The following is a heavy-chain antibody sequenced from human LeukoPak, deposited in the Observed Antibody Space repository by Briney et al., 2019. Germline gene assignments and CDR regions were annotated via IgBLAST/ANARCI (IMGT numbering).Heavy chain of an antibody. CDR2: IYSGGST. Sequence: PGGSLRLSCGASGFTVSSNYMSWVRQAPGKGLEWVSVIYSGGSTYYADSVKGRFTISRDNAKNSLYLEMNSLRAEDTAVYYCARTYYDFWSGYYSHEGNPFDYWGQGTLVTVSS. CDR1: GFTVSSNY. J-gene: IGHJ4*02. CDR3: ARTYYDFWSGYYSHEGNPFDY. D-gene: IGHD3-3*01. V-gene: IGHV3-53*01.